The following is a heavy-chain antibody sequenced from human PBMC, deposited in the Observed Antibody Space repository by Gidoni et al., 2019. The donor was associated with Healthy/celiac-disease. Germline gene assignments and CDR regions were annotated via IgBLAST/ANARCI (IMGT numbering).Heavy chain of an antibody. V-gene: IGHV3-23*01. J-gene: IGHJ4*02. CDR1: GFPFSSYA. D-gene: IGHD5-18*01. CDR2: ISGSGGST. CDR3: AKGFRYSYGSAFDY. Sequence: EVQLFESGGGFVQPGGSLRLSCAAPGFPFSSYAMSWVRQAPGKGLEWVSAISGSGGSTYYADSVKGRFTISRDNSKNTLYLQMNSLRAEDTAVYYCAKGFRYSYGSAFDYWGQGTLVTVSS.